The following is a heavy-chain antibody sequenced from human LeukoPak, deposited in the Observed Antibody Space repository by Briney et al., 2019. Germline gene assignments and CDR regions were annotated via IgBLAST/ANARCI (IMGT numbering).Heavy chain of an antibody. CDR1: GYTFTGYY. CDR2: INPNSGGT. J-gene: IGHJ5*02. D-gene: IGHD1-26*01. Sequence: ASVKVSCKASGYTFTGYYMHWVRQAPGQGLEWMGWINPNSGGTNYAQKFQGRVTITRDTSISTAYMELSRLRSDDTAVYYCARESIVGATARFDPWGQGTLVTVSS. V-gene: IGHV1-2*02. CDR3: ARESIVGATARFDP.